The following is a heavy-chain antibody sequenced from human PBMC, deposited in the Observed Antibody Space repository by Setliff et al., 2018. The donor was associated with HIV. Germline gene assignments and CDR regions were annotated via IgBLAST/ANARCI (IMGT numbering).Heavy chain of an antibody. Sequence: SETLSLPCAVSGYSIGSGSFWGWIRQPPGKGPEWIATIPHNGGTYYNPDPSLTGRVTISLHTSKNQFSLKLAFVTAADTAVYYCARYSTLTTNFDYWGQGTLVTV. CDR1: GYSIGSGSF. J-gene: IGHJ4*02. D-gene: IGHD4-17*01. CDR3: ARYSTLTTNFDY. V-gene: IGHV4-38-2*01. CDR2: IPHNGGT.